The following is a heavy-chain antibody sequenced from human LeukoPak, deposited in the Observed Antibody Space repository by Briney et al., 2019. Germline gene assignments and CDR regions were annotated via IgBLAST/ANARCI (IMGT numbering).Heavy chain of an antibody. CDR3: AATQRWQQRNWFDP. D-gene: IGHD5-24*01. J-gene: IGHJ5*02. Sequence: GGSLRLSCAASGFTFSGYEMNWVRQAPGKGLEWVSYISSSGTNIYYADSVKGRFTISRDNAKNSLYLQMSSLRAEDTAIYYCAATQRWQQRNWFDPWGQGTLVTVSS. V-gene: IGHV3-48*03. CDR2: ISSSGTNI. CDR1: GFTFSGYE.